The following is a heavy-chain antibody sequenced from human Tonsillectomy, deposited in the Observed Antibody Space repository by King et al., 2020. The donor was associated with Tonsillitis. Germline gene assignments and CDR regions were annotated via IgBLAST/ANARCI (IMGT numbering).Heavy chain of an antibody. CDR2: IDPSDSYT. D-gene: IGHD3-10*01. CDR1: GYSFTNYW. Sequence: QLVQSGAEVKKPGESLRISCKGSGYSFTNYWISWVRQMPGKGLEWMGRIDPSDSYTNYSPSFQGHVTISADKSISTAYLQWSSLKASDTAKYYCARLLAGDHINYYYHYYMDVWGKGTTVTVSS. J-gene: IGHJ6*03. CDR3: ARLLAGDHINYYYHYYMDV. V-gene: IGHV5-10-1*03.